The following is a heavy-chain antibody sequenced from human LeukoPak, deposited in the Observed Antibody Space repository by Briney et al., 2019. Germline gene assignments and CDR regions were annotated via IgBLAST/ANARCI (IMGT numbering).Heavy chain of an antibody. Sequence: GGSLRLSCAASGFIFSDYYMSWIRQAPGKGLEWVASVNQGGSETYYVDSMKGRFTISRDNAENSLYLQMNSLRAEDTAVYYCARYDSSGRAIDYWGQGTLVTVSS. V-gene: IGHV3-7*01. CDR1: GFIFSDYY. J-gene: IGHJ4*02. CDR3: ARYDSSGRAIDY. D-gene: IGHD3-22*01. CDR2: VNQGGSET.